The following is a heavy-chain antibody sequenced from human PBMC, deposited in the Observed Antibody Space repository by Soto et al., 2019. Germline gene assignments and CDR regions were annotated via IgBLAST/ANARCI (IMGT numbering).Heavy chain of an antibody. J-gene: IGHJ5*02. D-gene: IGHD2-2*01. V-gene: IGHV1-18*04. CDR1: GYTFTSYG. Sequence: PSVKVSCKASGYTFTSYGISWVRQAPGQGLEWMGWISAYNGNTNYAQKLQGRVTMTTDTSTSTAYMELRSLRSDDTAVYYCAREDAGYCSSTSCSKVWFDPWGQGTLVTVSS. CDR3: AREDAGYCSSTSCSKVWFDP. CDR2: ISAYNGNT.